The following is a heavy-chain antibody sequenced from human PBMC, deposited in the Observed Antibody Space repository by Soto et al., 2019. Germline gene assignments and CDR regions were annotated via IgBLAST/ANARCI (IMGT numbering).Heavy chain of an antibody. V-gene: IGHV1-18*01. D-gene: IGHD6-13*01. J-gene: IGHJ6*02. Sequence: ASVKVSCKASGYTFTSYGISWVRQAPGQGLEWMGWISAYNGNTNYAQKLQGRVTMTTDTSTGTAYMELRSLRSDDTAVCYCARVRRGSSSGYYYGMDVWGQGATVTVSS. CDR3: ARVRRGSSSGYYYGMDV. CDR1: GYTFTSYG. CDR2: ISAYNGNT.